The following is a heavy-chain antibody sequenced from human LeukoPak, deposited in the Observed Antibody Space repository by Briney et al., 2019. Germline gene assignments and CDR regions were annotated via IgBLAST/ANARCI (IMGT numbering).Heavy chain of an antibody. J-gene: IGHJ4*02. CDR3: ARGRPTYCSSTSCYTQGDY. Sequence: ASVKVSCKASGYTFTSYGISWVRQAPGQGLEWMGWISAYNGNTNYAQKLQGRVTMTTDTSTSTAYMELRSLRSDDTAVYYCARGRPTYCSSTSCYTQGDYWGQGTLVTVSS. CDR1: GYTFTSYG. D-gene: IGHD2-2*02. V-gene: IGHV1-18*01. CDR2: ISAYNGNT.